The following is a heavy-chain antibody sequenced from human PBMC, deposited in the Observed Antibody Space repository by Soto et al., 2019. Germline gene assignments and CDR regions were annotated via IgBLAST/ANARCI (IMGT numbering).Heavy chain of an antibody. J-gene: IGHJ4*02. V-gene: IGHV1-18*01. CDR3: ARGVHYSSSSYYFDY. CDR1: GYTFTSYG. CDR2: ISPYNGNT. Sequence: KEAAASVKVSCKASGYTFTSYGISWVRQAPGQGLEWMGWISPYNGNTNYAQNLQGRVTMTTDTSTNTAYMELRSLRSDDTAVYYCARGVHYSSSSYYFDYWGQGTLVTVSS. D-gene: IGHD6-6*01.